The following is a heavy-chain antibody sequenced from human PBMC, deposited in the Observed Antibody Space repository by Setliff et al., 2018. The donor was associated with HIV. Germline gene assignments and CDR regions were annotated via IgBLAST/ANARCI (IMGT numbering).Heavy chain of an antibody. J-gene: IGHJ3*02. V-gene: IGHV3-13*01. CDR2: IGTAGDT. Sequence: PGESLKISCAASGFTFVNHDIEWVRQAPGKGLEWVSHIGTAGDTYYLDSVKGRFTISREDARNSGYLQMNSLRDDDTAVYFCARTAYYRDSSGYYSVAFDRWGPGTMVTVSS. CDR1: GFTFVNHD. D-gene: IGHD3-22*01. CDR3: ARTAYYRDSSGYYSVAFDR.